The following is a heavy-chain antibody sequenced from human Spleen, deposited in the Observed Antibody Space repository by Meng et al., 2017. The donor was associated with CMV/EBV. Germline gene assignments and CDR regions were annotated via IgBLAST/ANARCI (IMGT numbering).Heavy chain of an antibody. CDR1: GYTFTSDY. V-gene: IGHV1-46*01. J-gene: IGHJ4*02. CDR2: INPDSGKT. CDR3: ARSSFGGAKDY. Sequence: TCKGSGYTFTSDYIHWVRQAPGQGLEWMGIINPDSGKTIYAQRFQGRVTVTRDTSTSTVFMEMNSLRSEDTAVYYCARSSFGGAKDYWGQGALVTVSS. D-gene: IGHD4/OR15-4a*01.